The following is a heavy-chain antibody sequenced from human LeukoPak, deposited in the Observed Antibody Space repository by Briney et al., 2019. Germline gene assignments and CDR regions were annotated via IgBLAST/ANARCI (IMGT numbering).Heavy chain of an antibody. D-gene: IGHD3-10*01. CDR1: GYTFTSYG. J-gene: IGHJ4*02. CDR2: ISAYNGNT. CDR3: ARDSPGLWFGELSGVDY. V-gene: IGHV1-18*01. Sequence: VASVKVSCKASGYTFTSYGISWVRQAPGQGLEWMGWISAYNGNTNHAQKLQGRVTMTTDTSTSTAYVELRSLRSDDTAVYYCARDSPGLWFGELSGVDYWGQGTLVTVSS.